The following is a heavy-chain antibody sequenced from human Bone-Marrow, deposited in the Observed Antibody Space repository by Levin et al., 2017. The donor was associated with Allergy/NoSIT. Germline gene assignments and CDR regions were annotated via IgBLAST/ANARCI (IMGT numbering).Heavy chain of an antibody. CDR1: GVTCCFYF. Sequence: GESLKISCAASGVTCCFYFFLWVRQAPGKGLECVSSITRSRSYTYYADSVTGRFTLCFSPAKSSLFLQMTSLRGEDTAVYYCARGTGGIWGQGTMVTVSS. D-gene: IGHD1-14*01. CDR2: ITRSRSYT. V-gene: IGHV3-21*06. CDR3: ARGTGGI. J-gene: IGHJ3*01.